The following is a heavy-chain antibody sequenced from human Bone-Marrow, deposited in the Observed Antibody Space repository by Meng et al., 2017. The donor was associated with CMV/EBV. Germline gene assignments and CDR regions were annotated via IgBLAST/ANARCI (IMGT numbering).Heavy chain of an antibody. D-gene: IGHD3-3*01. J-gene: IGHJ6*02. Sequence: ASVKVSCKASGYTFTSYGISWVRQAPGQGLEWMGWISAYNGNTNYEEKLQGRVIMTTDTSTSTAYMELMSLRSDDTAVYYCARGPAPHYSDVWSGYTTGYYYYGMDVWGQGTTVTVSS. CDR3: ARGPAPHYSDVWSGYTTGYYYYGMDV. CDR1: GYTFTSYG. V-gene: IGHV1-18*01. CDR2: ISAYNGNT.